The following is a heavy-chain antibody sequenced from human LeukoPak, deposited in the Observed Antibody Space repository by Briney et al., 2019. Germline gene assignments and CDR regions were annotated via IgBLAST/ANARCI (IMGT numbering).Heavy chain of an antibody. CDR3: ARGPKANIVVVQAAIPRFDY. V-gene: IGHV4-34*01. CDR1: GGSFSGYY. Sequence: SETLSLTCAVYGGSFSGYYWSWIRQPPGKGLEWIGEINHSGSTNYNPSLKSPVTISVDTSQNQFSLKMSSVTAADTGVYYCARGPKANIVVVQAAIPRFDYWGQGTLVTVSS. CDR2: INHSGST. D-gene: IGHD2-2*02. J-gene: IGHJ4*02.